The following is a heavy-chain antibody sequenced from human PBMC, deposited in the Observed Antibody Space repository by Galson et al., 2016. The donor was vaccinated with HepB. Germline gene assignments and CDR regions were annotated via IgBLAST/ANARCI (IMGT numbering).Heavy chain of an antibody. J-gene: IGHJ4*02. Sequence: QSGAEVKKAGESLKISCQASGYTLTNYWIGWVRQLPGKGLEWMGLIRPGFSTTYHSPPLQGQVTISADKSLKIAYLQWSSLRASDNGFYFCASARDGKFFFDYWAQGTLVTVSS. D-gene: IGHD5-24*01. V-gene: IGHV5-51*01. CDR1: GYTLTNYW. CDR3: ASARDGKFFFDY. CDR2: IRPGFSTT.